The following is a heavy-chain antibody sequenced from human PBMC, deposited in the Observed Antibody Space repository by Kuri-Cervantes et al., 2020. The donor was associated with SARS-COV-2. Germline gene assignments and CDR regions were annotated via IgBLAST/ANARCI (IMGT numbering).Heavy chain of an antibody. J-gene: IGHJ4*02. V-gene: IGHV3-73*01. CDR1: GFTFSGSA. CDR3: TSLSTVAPFDY. Sequence: GESLKISCAASGFTFSGSAMHWVRQASGKGLEWVGRIRSKANSYATAYAASVKGGFTISRDDSKNTAYLQMNSLKTEDTAVYYCTSLSTVAPFDYWGQGNLVNVSS. D-gene: IGHD4-11*01. CDR2: IRSKANSYAT.